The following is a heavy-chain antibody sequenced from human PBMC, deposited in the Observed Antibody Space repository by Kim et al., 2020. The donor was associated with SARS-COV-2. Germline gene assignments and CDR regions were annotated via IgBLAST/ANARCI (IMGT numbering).Heavy chain of an antibody. CDR2: IKGDGSKE. D-gene: IGHD2-21*01. J-gene: IGHJ4*02. Sequence: GGSLRLSCVVSGFSLGNDWMSWVRQAPGKGLEWVAVIKGDGSKEYYVDSVKGRFTMSRDNAKNSLYLQMSSLRTEDTAIYYCAALDTAHIPGGIWGQGTLVSVSS. CDR3: AALDTAHIPGGI. V-gene: IGHV3-7*01. CDR1: GFSLGNDW.